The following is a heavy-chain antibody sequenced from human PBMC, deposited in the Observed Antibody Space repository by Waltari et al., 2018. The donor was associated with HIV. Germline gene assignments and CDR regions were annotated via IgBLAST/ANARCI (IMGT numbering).Heavy chain of an antibody. CDR1: GFVFSSYS. J-gene: IGHJ4*02. V-gene: IGHV3-48*02. CDR3: VRDPKTSWGELDY. Sequence: EVQLVESGGGLVQPEESLRLSCAASGFVFSSYSMNWVRQAPGEGLEWISFISSSGSTIYYADSVKGRFTVSRDNAENSLYLQMNSLRDEDTAVYYCVRDPKTSWGELDYWGQGTLVAVSS. D-gene: IGHD3-16*01. CDR2: ISSSGSTI.